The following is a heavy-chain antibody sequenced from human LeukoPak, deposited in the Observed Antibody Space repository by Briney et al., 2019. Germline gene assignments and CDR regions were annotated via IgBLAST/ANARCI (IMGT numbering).Heavy chain of an antibody. CDR1: GFTFSSYA. J-gene: IGHJ5*02. Sequence: PGGSLRLSCAASGFTFSSYAMSWVRQAPGKGLEWVSAISGSGGSTYYADSVKGRFTISRDNSKNTLYLQMNSLRGDDTALYYCAKGGSGYFLDLWGQGTLVTVSS. CDR2: ISGSGGST. D-gene: IGHD3-22*01. V-gene: IGHV3-23*01. CDR3: AKGGSGYFLDL.